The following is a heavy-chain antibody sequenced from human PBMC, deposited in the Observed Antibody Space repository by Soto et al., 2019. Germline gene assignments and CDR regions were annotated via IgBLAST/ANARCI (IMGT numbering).Heavy chain of an antibody. V-gene: IGHV3-11*01. CDR2: INSIGSTI. Sequence: GGSLRLSCAASGFTFSDYTMRWIRQAPGKGLEWIAYINSIGSTIYYADSVKGRFSISRDNAKNIVYLQMNSLRPEDTAVYYCVRGSGGLDSWGQGTVVTVSS. D-gene: IGHD3-16*01. CDR3: VRGSGGLDS. CDR1: GFTFSDYT. J-gene: IGHJ4*02.